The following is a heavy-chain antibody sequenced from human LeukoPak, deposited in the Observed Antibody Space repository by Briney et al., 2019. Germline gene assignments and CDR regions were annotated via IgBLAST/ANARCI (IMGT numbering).Heavy chain of an antibody. CDR1: GFTFSSYW. J-gene: IGHJ4*02. V-gene: IGHV3-7*01. CDR2: IKQDGSEK. Sequence: GGSLRLSCAASGFTFSSYWMSWVRQAPGKGLEWVANIKQDGSEKYYVDSVKGRFTISRDNAKNSLYLQMNSLRAEDTAVYYCAWDYGDYEGYFDYWGQGTLVTVSS. CDR3: AWDYGDYEGYFDY. D-gene: IGHD4-17*01.